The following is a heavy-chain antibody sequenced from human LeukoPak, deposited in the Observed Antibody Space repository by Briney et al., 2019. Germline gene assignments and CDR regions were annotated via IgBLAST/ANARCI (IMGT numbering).Heavy chain of an antibody. CDR3: ARENYDFWSGYLFD. CDR2: IYYSGSI. D-gene: IGHD3-3*01. J-gene: IGHJ4*02. Sequence: SETLSLTCTVSGGSISSYYWSWIRQPPGKGLEWIGYIYYSGSINYNPSLKSRVTISVDTSKNQFSLKLSSVTAADTAVYYCARENYDFWSGYLFDWGQGTLVTVSS. V-gene: IGHV4-59*01. CDR1: GGSISSYY.